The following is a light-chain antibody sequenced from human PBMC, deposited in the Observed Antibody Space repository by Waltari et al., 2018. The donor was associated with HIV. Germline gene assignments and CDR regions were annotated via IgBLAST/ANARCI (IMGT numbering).Light chain of an antibody. CDR1: QSVSSN. Sequence: IVMTQSPATLSVSPGERATLSCGASQSVSSNLAWYQQKPGQAPRLLIYGASTRATGIPARFSGSGSGTEFTLTISSLQSEDFAVYYCQQYHNWPPWTFGQGTKVEIK. CDR3: QQYHNWPPWT. CDR2: GAS. V-gene: IGKV3-15*01. J-gene: IGKJ1*01.